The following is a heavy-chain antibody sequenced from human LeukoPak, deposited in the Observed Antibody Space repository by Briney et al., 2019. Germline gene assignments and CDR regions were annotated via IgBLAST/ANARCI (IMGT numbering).Heavy chain of an antibody. CDR3: ARSGGYSNWFDP. Sequence: ASVKVSCKASGGTFNTAAVSWVRQAPGQGREGMGWMNPNIVVTNYAQTFQGRVTMTRDTSISTAYMELSRLRSDDTAVYYCARSGGYSNWFDPWGQGPLVTVSS. D-gene: IGHD5-12*01. V-gene: IGHV1-2*02. J-gene: IGHJ5*02. CDR2: MNPNIVVT. CDR1: GGTFNTAA.